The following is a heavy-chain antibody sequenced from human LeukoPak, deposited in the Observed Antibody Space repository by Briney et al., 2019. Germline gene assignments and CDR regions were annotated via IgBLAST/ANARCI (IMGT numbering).Heavy chain of an antibody. J-gene: IGHJ4*02. V-gene: IGHV3-30*18. Sequence: GRSLRLSCAAPGFTFSSYGMHWVRQAPGKGLEWVAVISYDGSNKYYADSVKGRFTISRDNSKNTLYLQMNSLRAEDTAVYYCAKDKINYGDLDYWGQGTLVTVSS. CDR2: ISYDGSNK. D-gene: IGHD4-17*01. CDR1: GFTFSSYG. CDR3: AKDKINYGDLDY.